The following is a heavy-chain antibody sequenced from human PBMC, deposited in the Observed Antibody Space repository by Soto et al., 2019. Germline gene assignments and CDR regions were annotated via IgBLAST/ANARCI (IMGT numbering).Heavy chain of an antibody. CDR2: ISGSGGST. D-gene: IGHD3-9*01. Sequence: WGSPRLSRAASGFTFSSYAKSWVPQAPGEGLEWVSAISGSGGSTYYADSVKGRFTISRDNSKNTLYLQMNSLRAEDTAVYYCAKPVYDILTGYYTYFDYWGQGTLVTVSS. CDR1: GFTFSSYA. V-gene: IGHV3-23*01. J-gene: IGHJ4*02. CDR3: AKPVYDILTGYYTYFDY.